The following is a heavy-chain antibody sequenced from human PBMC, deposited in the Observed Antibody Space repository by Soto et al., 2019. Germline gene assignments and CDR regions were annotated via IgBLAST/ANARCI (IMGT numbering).Heavy chain of an antibody. D-gene: IGHD3-22*01. V-gene: IGHV3-30-3*01. CDR1: GFTFSSYA. Sequence: QVQLVESGGGVVQPGRSLRLSCAASGFTFSSYAMHWVRQAPGKGLEWVAVISYDGSNKYYADSVKGRFTISRGNSKNTLYLQMNSLRAEDTAVYYCASPDYYDSSGYYAFDIWGQGTMVTVSS. CDR2: ISYDGSNK. J-gene: IGHJ3*02. CDR3: ASPDYYDSSGYYAFDI.